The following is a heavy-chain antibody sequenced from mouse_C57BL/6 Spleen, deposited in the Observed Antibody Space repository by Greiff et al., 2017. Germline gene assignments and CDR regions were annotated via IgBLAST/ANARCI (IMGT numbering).Heavy chain of an antibody. CDR3: ARSLGGNPYYAMDY. CDR1: GYTFTSYW. V-gene: IGHV1-50*01. D-gene: IGHD1-1*02. Sequence: VQLQQPGAELVKPGASVKLSCKASGYTFTSYWMQWVKQRPGQGLEWIGEIDPSDSYTNYNQQFTGKATLTVDTSSSTAYVEVSSLTSEDSAVYDCARSLGGNPYYAMDYWGQGTSGTVSS. J-gene: IGHJ4*01. CDR2: IDPSDSYT.